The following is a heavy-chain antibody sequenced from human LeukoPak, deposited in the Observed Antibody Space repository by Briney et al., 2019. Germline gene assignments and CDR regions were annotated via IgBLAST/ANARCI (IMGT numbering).Heavy chain of an antibody. CDR1: GFTFSNFG. V-gene: IGHV3-30*02. D-gene: IGHD3-22*01. CDR2: IPYDGSNK. Sequence: GGSLRLPCAASGFTFSNFGMHWVRQAPGQGLEWVTFIPYDGSNKYYADSVKGRFTISRDNSKNTLSLQMNSLRAEDTAVYYCAKDTGSYYDSSGYYLDALDIWGQGTMVTVSS. J-gene: IGHJ3*02. CDR3: AKDTGSYYDSSGYYLDALDI.